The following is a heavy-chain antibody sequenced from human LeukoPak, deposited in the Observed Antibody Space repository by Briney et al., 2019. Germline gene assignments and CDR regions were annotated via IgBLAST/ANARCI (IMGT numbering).Heavy chain of an antibody. J-gene: IGHJ4*02. D-gene: IGHD6-6*01. CDR1: GYTFTSYD. CDR2: MNPNSGNT. CDR3: ARAKYSSSSPTNFDY. V-gene: IGHV1-8*01. Sequence: ASVKVSCKASGYTFTSYDINWVRQATGQGLESMGWMNPNSGNTGYAQKFQGRVTMTRNTSISTAYMELSSLRSEDTAVYYCARAKYSSSSPTNFDYWGQGTLVTVSS.